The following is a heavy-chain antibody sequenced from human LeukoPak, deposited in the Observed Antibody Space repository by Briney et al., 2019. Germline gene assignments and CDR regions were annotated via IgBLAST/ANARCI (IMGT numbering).Heavy chain of an antibody. CDR2: IIPIFGTA. CDR1: GYTFTCYY. V-gene: IGHV1-69*13. CDR3: ASGAMIVVVDEYPLDY. Sequence: SVKVSCKASGYTFTCYYMHWVRQAPGQGLEWMGGIIPIFGTANYAQKFQGRVTITADESTSTAYMELSSLRSEDTAVYYCASGAMIVVVDEYPLDYWGQGTLVTVSS. D-gene: IGHD3-22*01. J-gene: IGHJ4*02.